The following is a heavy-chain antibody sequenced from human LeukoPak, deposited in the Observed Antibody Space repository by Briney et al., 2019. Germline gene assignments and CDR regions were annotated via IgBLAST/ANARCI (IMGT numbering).Heavy chain of an antibody. V-gene: IGHV4-34*08. CDR2: INHSGST. Sequence: GSLRLSCAASGFTFSNAWMSWVRQAPGKGLEWIGEINHSGSTNYNPSLKSRVTISVDTSKNQFSLKLSSVTAADTAVYYCACIELHGYWGQGTLVTVSS. J-gene: IGHJ4*02. D-gene: IGHD1-26*01. CDR3: ACIELHGY. CDR1: GFTFSNAW.